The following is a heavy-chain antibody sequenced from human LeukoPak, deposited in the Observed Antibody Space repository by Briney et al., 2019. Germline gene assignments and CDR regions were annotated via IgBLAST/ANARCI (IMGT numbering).Heavy chain of an antibody. CDR1: GGSISSSSYY. V-gene: IGHV4-39*07. Sequence: SETLSLTCTVSGGSISSSSYYWGWIRQPPGKGLEWIERIYYSGSTYYNPSLKSRVTISVDTSKNQFSLKLSSVTAADTAVYYCARAKDCSGGSCYSDRFDYWGQGTLVTVSS. CDR2: IYYSGST. D-gene: IGHD2-15*01. J-gene: IGHJ4*02. CDR3: ARAKDCSGGSCYSDRFDY.